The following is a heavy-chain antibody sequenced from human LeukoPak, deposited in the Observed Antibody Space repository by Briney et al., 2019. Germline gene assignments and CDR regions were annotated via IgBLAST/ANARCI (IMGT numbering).Heavy chain of an antibody. CDR1: GFTFSSYS. V-gene: IGHV4-34*01. Sequence: GSLRLSCAASGFTFSSYSMNWVRQPPGKGLEWIGEINHSGSTNYNPSLKSRVTISVDTSKNQFSLKLSSVTAADTAVYYCARFYSSIRALARWGQGTLVTVSS. J-gene: IGHJ4*02. D-gene: IGHD6-13*01. CDR3: ARFYSSIRALAR. CDR2: INHSGST.